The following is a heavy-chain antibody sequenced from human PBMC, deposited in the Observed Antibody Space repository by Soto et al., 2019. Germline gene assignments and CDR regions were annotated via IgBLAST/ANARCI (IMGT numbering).Heavy chain of an antibody. CDR2: IYPGDSKT. CDR3: ASFSAGTFYYYYYGIDV. J-gene: IGHJ6*02. D-gene: IGHD6-13*01. Sequence: GESLKISCKGSGFSFTTYWIAWVRQIPGKGLEWMGIIYPGDSKTTYSPSFQGQVTISADKSISTAYLQWSSLKASDTAMYYCASFSAGTFYYYYYGIDVWGQGTTVTVSS. V-gene: IGHV5-51*01. CDR1: GFSFTTYW.